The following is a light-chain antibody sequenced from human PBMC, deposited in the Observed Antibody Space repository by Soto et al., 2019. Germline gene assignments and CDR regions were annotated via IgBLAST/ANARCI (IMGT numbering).Light chain of an antibody. V-gene: IGLV2-23*01. CDR2: EAS. Sequence: QSALTQPASVXXXXXQSITISCTGISNDVGTYNLVSWYQHHPGKAPKLIIYEASKRPSGVPNRFSGSKSGNTASLTISGLHAEDEADYYCCSYGRSVVFGGGTKLTVL. CDR1: SNDVGTYNL. J-gene: IGLJ2*01. CDR3: CSYGRSVV.